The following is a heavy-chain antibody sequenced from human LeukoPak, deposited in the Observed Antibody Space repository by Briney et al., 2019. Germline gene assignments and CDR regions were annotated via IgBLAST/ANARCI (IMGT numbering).Heavy chain of an antibody. V-gene: IGHV1-2*02. CDR2: INPNSGGT. D-gene: IGHD2-2*01. Sequence: AASVKVSCKSSGYTFTGYYMHWVRPPPAQGLEWMGWINPNSGGTNNSQKFQDRVTMTRDTSISTAYMELSRLRSDDRAVYYCAGPWYCSSTSCSGVDYWGQGTLVTAPS. CDR1: GYTFTGYY. J-gene: IGHJ4*02. CDR3: AGPWYCSSTSCSGVDY.